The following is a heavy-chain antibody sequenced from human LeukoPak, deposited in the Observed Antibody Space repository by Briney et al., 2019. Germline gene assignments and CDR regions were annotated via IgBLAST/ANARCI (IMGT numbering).Heavy chain of an antibody. V-gene: IGHV4-59*01. Sequence: SETLSLTCTVSVGSIRYDYWSWSRQSPGKGLEWIGYIYYSGTTNYNPSLKSRVTISVDTSKNQFSLQLRSVTAADTAVYYCAREDPQTTVPEGMDVWGQGTTVTVSS. D-gene: IGHD4-17*01. CDR2: IYYSGTT. CDR1: VGSIRYDY. CDR3: AREDPQTTVPEGMDV. J-gene: IGHJ6*02.